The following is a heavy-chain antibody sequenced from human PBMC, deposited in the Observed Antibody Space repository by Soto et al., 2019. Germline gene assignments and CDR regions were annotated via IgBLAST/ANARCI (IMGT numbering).Heavy chain of an antibody. CDR2: IYYSGST. V-gene: IGHV4-31*03. CDR3: ARDQLPYYYDSSGPRGAFDI. D-gene: IGHD3-22*01. Sequence: KSSETLSLTCTVSGGSISSGGYYWSWIRQHPGKGLEWIGYIYYSGSTYYNPSLKSRVTISVDTSKNQFSLKLSSVTAADTAVYYCARDQLPYYYDSSGPRGAFDIWGQGTMVTVSS. J-gene: IGHJ3*02. CDR1: GGSISSGGYY.